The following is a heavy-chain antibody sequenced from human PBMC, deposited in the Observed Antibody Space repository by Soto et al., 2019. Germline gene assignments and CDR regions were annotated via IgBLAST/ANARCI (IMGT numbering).Heavy chain of an antibody. CDR1: GFTFSSYA. CDR2: ISGSGGST. Sequence: GGSLRLSCAASGFTFSSYAMSWVRQAPGKGLEWVSAISGSGGSTYYADSVKGRFTISRDNSKNTLYLQMNSLRAEDTAVYYCAKDLGYCSGGSCPYNWFDPWGQGTLVTVSS. J-gene: IGHJ5*02. CDR3: AKDLGYCSGGSCPYNWFDP. V-gene: IGHV3-23*01. D-gene: IGHD2-15*01.